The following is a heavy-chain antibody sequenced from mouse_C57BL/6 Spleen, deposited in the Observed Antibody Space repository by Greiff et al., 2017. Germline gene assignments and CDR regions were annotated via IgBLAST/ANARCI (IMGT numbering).Heavy chain of an antibody. D-gene: IGHD1-1*01. Sequence: QVHVQQSGPELVTPGASVKISCKASGYAFSSSWMNWVKPRPGTGLEWIGRIYPGDGDTNYNGKFKGKATLTAAQSSSTAYMQLSSLTYEDSAVCFCARWDYGSSSSDYYAMDYWGQGTSVTVSS. CDR3: ARWDYGSSSSDYYAMDY. CDR2: IYPGDGDT. CDR1: GYAFSSSW. J-gene: IGHJ4*01. V-gene: IGHV1-82*01.